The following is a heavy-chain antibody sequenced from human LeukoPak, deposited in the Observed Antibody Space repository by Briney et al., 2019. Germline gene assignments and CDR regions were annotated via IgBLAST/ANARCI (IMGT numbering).Heavy chain of an antibody. D-gene: IGHD3-22*01. V-gene: IGHV3-7*01. CDR3: ARGPQASYYYDSSGIYYMDV. J-gene: IGHJ6*03. CDR2: IKQDGSEK. Sequence: GGSLRLSCAASGFTFSSYWMSWVRQAPGKGLEWVANIKQDGSEKYYVDSVKGRFTISRDNAKNSLYLQMNSLRAEDTAVYYCARGPQASYYYDSSGIYYMDVWGKGTTVTVS. CDR1: GFTFSSYW.